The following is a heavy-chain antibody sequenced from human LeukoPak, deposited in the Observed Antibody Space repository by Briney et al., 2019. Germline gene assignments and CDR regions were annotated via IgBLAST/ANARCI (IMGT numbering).Heavy chain of an antibody. CDR3: ARDRYYYDSSGYYFDSNIDY. V-gene: IGHV3-23*01. CDR1: GFTFSSYA. Sequence: GGSLRLSCAASGFTFSSYAMSWVRQAPGKGLEWVSGISGSGGGTFYADSVKGRFTISRDNSKNSLYLQMNSLRAEDTAVYYCARDRYYYDSSGYYFDSNIDYWGQGTLVTVSS. D-gene: IGHD3-22*01. CDR2: ISGSGGGT. J-gene: IGHJ4*02.